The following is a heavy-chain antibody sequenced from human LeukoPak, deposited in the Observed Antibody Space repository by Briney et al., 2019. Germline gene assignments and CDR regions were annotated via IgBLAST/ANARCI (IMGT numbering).Heavy chain of an antibody. V-gene: IGHV1-2*06. CDR3: ATDRNYYDSSGYWDVSYFDY. CDR2: INPNSGGT. CDR1: GYTFTGYY. Sequence: ASVKVSCKASGYTFTGYYVHWVRQAPGQGLEWMGRINPNSGGTNYAQKFQGRVTMTRDTSISTAYMELSRLRSDDTAVYYCATDRNYYDSSGYWDVSYFDYWGQGTLVTVSS. J-gene: IGHJ4*02. D-gene: IGHD3-22*01.